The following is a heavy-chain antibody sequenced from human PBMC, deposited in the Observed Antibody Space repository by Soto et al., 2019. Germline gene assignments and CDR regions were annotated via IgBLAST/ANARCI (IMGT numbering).Heavy chain of an antibody. CDR1: GVSISSSSYY. V-gene: IGHV4-39*01. J-gene: IGHJ4*02. CDR3: ARHGSY. CDR2: XXFXXXT. Sequence: SETLSLTCTVSGVSISSSSYYWGWIRQTPGXGXXWXGXXXFXXXTYYNPSLKSRLTISVDRSKNQFALNLTSVTAADTAVYYCARHGSYWGPGTLVTVSS.